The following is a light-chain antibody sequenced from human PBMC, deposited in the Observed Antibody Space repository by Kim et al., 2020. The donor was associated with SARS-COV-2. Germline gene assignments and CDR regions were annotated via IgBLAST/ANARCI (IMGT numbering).Light chain of an antibody. J-gene: IGLJ3*02. Sequence: ELTQPPSESWTPGQMVTISCSGSSSNFGSNGVNWYQHLPGTAPKLLMYGFNHRPSGVPDRFSGSKSGTSASLAISGLQSEDEADYYCAAWDDSLNGPVFGGGTQPTVL. CDR3: AAWDDSLNGPV. V-gene: IGLV1-44*01. CDR2: GFN. CDR1: SSNFGSNG.